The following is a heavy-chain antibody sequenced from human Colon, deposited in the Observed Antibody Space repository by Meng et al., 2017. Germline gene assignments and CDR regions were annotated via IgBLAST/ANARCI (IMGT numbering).Heavy chain of an antibody. J-gene: IGHJ5*02. CDR3: ARGRCTTASCYRVDP. CDR2: INPNSGGT. CDR1: GYTFINYG. D-gene: IGHD2-8*01. V-gene: IGHV1-2*06. Sequence: QVQLMQSAAEVKKPGASVKVSCKTSGYTFINYGIEWVRQAPGQGLEWLGRINPNSGGTNFARKFQGRVAMTRDTSTTTTYMELNTLTSDDTAVYYCARGRCTTASCYRVDPWGQGTLVTVSS.